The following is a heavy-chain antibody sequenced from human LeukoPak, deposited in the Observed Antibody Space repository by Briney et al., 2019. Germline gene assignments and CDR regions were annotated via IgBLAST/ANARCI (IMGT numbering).Heavy chain of an antibody. CDR3: AREGSGNYWGNDY. CDR1: GFTFSIYW. D-gene: IGHD1-26*01. V-gene: IGHV3-74*01. Sequence: GGSLRLSCAASGFTFSIYWMHWVRHAPGKGLVWVSRINSDGSSTSYADSVKGRFTISRDNAKNTLYLQMNSLRAEDTAVYYCAREGSGNYWGNDYWGQGTLVTVSS. CDR2: INSDGSST. J-gene: IGHJ4*02.